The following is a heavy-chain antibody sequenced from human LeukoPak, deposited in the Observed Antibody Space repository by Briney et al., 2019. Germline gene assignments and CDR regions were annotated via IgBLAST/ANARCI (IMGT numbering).Heavy chain of an antibody. V-gene: IGHV3-23*01. J-gene: IGHJ4*02. CDR1: GFTFSGYA. CDR2: ISGSGGST. CDR3: AKFLPTHIVVANYYFDY. Sequence: GGSLRLSCAASGFTFSGYAMSWVRQAPGKGLEWVSAISGSGGSTYYADSVKGRFTISRDNSKNTLYLQLNSLRAEDTAVYYCAKFLPTHIVVANYYFDYWGQGTLVTVSS. D-gene: IGHD2-21*01.